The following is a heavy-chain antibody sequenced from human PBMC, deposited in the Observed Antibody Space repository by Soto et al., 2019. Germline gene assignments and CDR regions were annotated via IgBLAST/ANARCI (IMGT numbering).Heavy chain of an antibody. D-gene: IGHD2-15*01. CDR2: ISSGSATI. CDR1: GFSFSTYS. CDR3: ARPRYCSAGNCFFDY. J-gene: IGHJ4*02. V-gene: IGHV3-48*01. Sequence: EVQLVESGGGLVQPGESLRLSCAASGFSFSTYSMNWVRQAPGKGLEWVSYISSGSATIYYADSVKGRFTISRDNAKNALYLQMNSRRAEDTAVHYCARPRYCSAGNCFFDYWGQGSLVTVSS.